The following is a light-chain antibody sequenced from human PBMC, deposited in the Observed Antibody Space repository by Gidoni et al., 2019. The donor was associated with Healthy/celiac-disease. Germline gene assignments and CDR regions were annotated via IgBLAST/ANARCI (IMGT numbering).Light chain of an antibody. V-gene: IGKV3-11*01. J-gene: IGKJ2*01. CDR1: QSVSSY. Sequence: MVLTQSPSSLSLSPGDRATLPCRASQSVSSYLAWYQQKPGQAPRLLIYDASNWATGIPARFSGSGSGTDFTLTISSLEPEDFAVYYCQQLSNWPYTFGQGTKLEIK. CDR3: QQLSNWPYT. CDR2: DAS.